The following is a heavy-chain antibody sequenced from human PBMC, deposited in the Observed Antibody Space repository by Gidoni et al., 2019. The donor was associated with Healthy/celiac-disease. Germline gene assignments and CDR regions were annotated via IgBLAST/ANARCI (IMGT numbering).Heavy chain of an antibody. CDR2: INHSGST. V-gene: IGHV4-34*01. J-gene: IGHJ4*02. CDR3: ARARIAAHTFDY. Sequence: GLEWIGEINHSGSTNYNPSLKSRVTISVDTSKNQFSLKLSSVTAADTAVYYCARARIAAHTFDYWGQGTLVTVSS. D-gene: IGHD6-6*01.